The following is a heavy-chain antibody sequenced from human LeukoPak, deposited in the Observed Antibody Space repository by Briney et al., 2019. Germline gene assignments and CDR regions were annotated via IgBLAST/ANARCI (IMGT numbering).Heavy chain of an antibody. CDR3: ARVEYSSSSGDY. J-gene: IGHJ4*02. CDR1: GYTFTSYD. D-gene: IGHD6-6*01. CDR2: MNPNSGNT. Sequence: GASVKVSCKASGYTFTSYDINWVRQATGQGLEWVGWMNPNSGNTGYAQKFQGRVTMTRNTSISTAYMELSSLRSEDTAVYYCARVEYSSSSGDYWGQGTLVTVSS. V-gene: IGHV1-8*01.